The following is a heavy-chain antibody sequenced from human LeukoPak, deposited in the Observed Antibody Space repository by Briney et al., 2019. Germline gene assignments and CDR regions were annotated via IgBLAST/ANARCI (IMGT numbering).Heavy chain of an antibody. J-gene: IGHJ5*02. CDR3: ARARPGNIVVVPAAMAQRFDP. CDR2: INPNSGGT. CDR1: GYTFTGYY. D-gene: IGHD2-2*01. Sequence: GASVKVSCKASGYTFTGYYMHWVRQAPGQGLEWMGRINPNSGGTNYAQKFQGRVTMTRDTSISTAYMELSRLRSDDTAVYYCARARPGNIVVVPAAMAQRFDPWGQETLVTVSS. V-gene: IGHV1-2*06.